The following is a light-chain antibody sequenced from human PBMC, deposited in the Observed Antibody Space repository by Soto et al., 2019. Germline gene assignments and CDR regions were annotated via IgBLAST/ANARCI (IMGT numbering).Light chain of an antibody. Sequence: EIVLRQSPGTLSLSPGERATLSCRASQSVSSSFLAWYQQKLGQAPRLLIYGASSRATGIPDRFSGSGSGTDFTLTISRLEPEDVAVYYCQQYDSSPLTFGGGTKVEIK. J-gene: IGKJ4*01. CDR2: GAS. CDR3: QQYDSSPLT. CDR1: QSVSSSF. V-gene: IGKV3-20*01.